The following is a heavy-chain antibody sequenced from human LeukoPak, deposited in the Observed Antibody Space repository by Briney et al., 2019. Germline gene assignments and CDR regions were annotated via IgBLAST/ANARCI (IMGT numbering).Heavy chain of an antibody. CDR2: INPDGRDT. D-gene: IGHD2-21*02. Sequence: GGSLRLSYAASGFTFSSYAMHWVRQAPGKGLEWVAHINPDGRDTYYVDSVKGRFTISRDNAQNSMYLQMNSLRVEDTAVYYCTSWGDTTAEYFQRWGQGTLVTVSS. CDR1: GFTFSSYA. CDR3: TSWGDTTAEYFQR. J-gene: IGHJ1*01. V-gene: IGHV3-7*01.